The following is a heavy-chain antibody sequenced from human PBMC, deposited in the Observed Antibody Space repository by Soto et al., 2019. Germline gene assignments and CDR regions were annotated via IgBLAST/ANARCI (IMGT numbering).Heavy chain of an antibody. D-gene: IGHD2-15*01. CDR2: IKQDGSEK. V-gene: IGHV3-7*05. CDR1: GFTFSSYW. J-gene: IGHJ4*02. CDR3: ARDRLGYCSGGSCYSGSFDY. Sequence: EVQLVESGGGLVQPGGSLRLSCAASGFTFSSYWMSWVRQAPGKGLEWVANIKQDGSEKYYVDSVKGRFTISRDNAKNSLYLQMNCLRAEDTAVYYCARDRLGYCSGGSCYSGSFDYWGQGTLVTVSS.